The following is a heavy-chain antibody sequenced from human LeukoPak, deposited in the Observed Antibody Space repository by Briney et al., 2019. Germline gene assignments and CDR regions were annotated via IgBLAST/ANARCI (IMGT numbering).Heavy chain of an antibody. D-gene: IGHD6-19*01. V-gene: IGHV3-74*01. CDR3: ARRSAVTGGLDY. CDR2: INSDGGST. J-gene: IGHJ4*02. CDR1: GFTFSSYW. Sequence: GGSLRLSCAASGFTFSSYWMHWVRQAPGKGLVWVSRINSDGGSTSYADSVKGRFTISRDNAKNTLYLQMNSLRAEDTAVYYCARRSAVTGGLDYWGQGTLVTVSS.